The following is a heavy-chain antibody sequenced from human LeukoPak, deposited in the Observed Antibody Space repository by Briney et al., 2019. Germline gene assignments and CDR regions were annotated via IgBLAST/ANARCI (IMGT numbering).Heavy chain of an antibody. J-gene: IGHJ4*02. CDR3: VRDSVYSNYFDY. D-gene: IGHD4-11*01. CDR2: ISSSGSNI. Sequence: GGSLRLSCAASGFTFSNYEMNWVRQAPGKGLEWVSYISSSGSNIYYADSVKGRFTISRDNAKDSLYLQMNSLRAEDTAVYYCVRDSVYSNYFDYWGQGTLVTVSS. V-gene: IGHV3-48*03. CDR1: GFTFSNYE.